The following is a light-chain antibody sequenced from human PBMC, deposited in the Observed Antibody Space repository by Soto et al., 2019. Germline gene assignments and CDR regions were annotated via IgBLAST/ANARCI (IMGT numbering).Light chain of an antibody. CDR2: EVT. J-gene: IGLJ1*01. Sequence: QSVLTQPASMSGSPGQSITISCTGTSSDVGGYNYVSWFQQHPGKAPKLMIYEVTNRPSGVSNRFSGSKSGNTASLTISGLQAEDEADYYCSSYTSNSAYVFGTGTKVTVL. CDR3: SSYTSNSAYV. V-gene: IGLV2-14*01. CDR1: SSDVGGYNY.